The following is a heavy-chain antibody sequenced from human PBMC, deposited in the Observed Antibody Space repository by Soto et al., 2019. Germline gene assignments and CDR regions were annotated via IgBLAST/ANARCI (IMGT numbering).Heavy chain of an antibody. V-gene: IGHV1-3*01. CDR1: GYTLTNYA. CDR3: TRDVNGENPCAY. CDR2: IDPGSGNP. J-gene: IGHJ4*02. D-gene: IGHD2-8*01. Sequence: QVQLVQSGAEVKKPGASVRVSCKASGYTLTNYAIHWVRQAAGQRLEWLAWIDPGSGNPTYSQKFQGRITISSDNSPSTFYRYQSSLSSAQTAVYFCTRDVNGENPCAYGGQGTLVTVSS.